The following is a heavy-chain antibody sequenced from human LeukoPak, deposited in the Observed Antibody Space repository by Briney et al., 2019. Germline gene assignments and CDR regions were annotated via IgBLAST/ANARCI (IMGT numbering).Heavy chain of an antibody. Sequence: TSETLSLTCAVFGRSFSGYYLHWIRQSPEKGLEWIGEIDQSGSTKYNPSLKSRVTISVDTSKNQFSLKLSSVTAADTAVYYCARRDGYKTEDYWGQGTLVTVSS. J-gene: IGHJ4*02. CDR1: GRSFSGYY. CDR2: IDQSGST. CDR3: ARRDGYKTEDY. V-gene: IGHV4-34*01. D-gene: IGHD5-24*01.